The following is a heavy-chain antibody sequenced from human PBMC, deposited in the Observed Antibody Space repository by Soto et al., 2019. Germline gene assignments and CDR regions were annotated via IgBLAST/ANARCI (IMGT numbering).Heavy chain of an antibody. CDR1: GYTFTSYG. Sequence: QVQLVQSGAEVKKPGASVKVSCKASGYTFTSYGISWVRQAPGHGLEWMGWISAYNGNTNYAQKLQGRVTMTTDTSTSAAYMELRSLRSDDTAVYYCASSLLVGYGLEGESDWGQGTLVTVSS. V-gene: IGHV1-18*01. CDR2: ISAYNGNT. D-gene: IGHD5-18*01. J-gene: IGHJ4*02. CDR3: ASSLLVGYGLEGESD.